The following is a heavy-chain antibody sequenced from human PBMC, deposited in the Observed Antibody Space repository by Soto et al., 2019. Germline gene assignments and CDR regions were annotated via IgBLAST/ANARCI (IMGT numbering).Heavy chain of an antibody. Sequence: ASVKVSCKASGYTFTSYAMHWVRQAPGQRPEWMGWINAGNGNTNYAQKFQGRVTITADESTSTAYMELSSLRSEDTAVYYCATNPRGYSYGYVLDYWGQGTLVTVSS. CDR3: ATNPRGYSYGYVLDY. CDR1: GYTFTSYA. V-gene: IGHV1-3*01. D-gene: IGHD5-18*01. J-gene: IGHJ4*02. CDR2: INAGNGNT.